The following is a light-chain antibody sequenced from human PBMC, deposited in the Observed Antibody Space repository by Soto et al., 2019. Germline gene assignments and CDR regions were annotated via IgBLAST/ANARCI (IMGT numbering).Light chain of an antibody. J-gene: IGLJ3*02. V-gene: IGLV2-23*02. CDR1: SSDVGRYNL. Sequence: QSVLTQPASVSGSPGQSITISCTGTSSDVGRYNLVSWYQQHPGKAPKLMIYEVSKRPSGVSNRFSGSKSGNTASLTISGLQAEDEADYYCCSYAGSSTFGVFGGGTQLTVL. CDR3: CSYAGSSTFGV. CDR2: EVS.